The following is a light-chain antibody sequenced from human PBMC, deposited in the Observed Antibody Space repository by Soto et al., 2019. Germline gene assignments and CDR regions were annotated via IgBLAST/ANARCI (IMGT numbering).Light chain of an antibody. CDR2: DVS. J-gene: IGKJ1*01. CDR1: QSVSSNY. Sequence: DIVLTQSPGTLSLSPGERATLSCRSSQSVSSNYLAWNQQKPDQAPRLVIYDVSGRATGIPDRFSGSGSGTDFTLTISRLEPEDSALYYCQQEGISPTFGQGTKVEIK. V-gene: IGKV3-20*01. CDR3: QQEGISPT.